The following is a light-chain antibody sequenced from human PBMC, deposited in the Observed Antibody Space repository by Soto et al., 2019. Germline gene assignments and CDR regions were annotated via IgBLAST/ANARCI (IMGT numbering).Light chain of an antibody. CDR2: GAS. V-gene: IGKV3-20*01. J-gene: IGKJ2*01. CDR1: QSVSSSY. Sequence: EIVLTQSPGTLSLSPGERATLSCRASQSVSSSYLAWYQQKPGQAPRLLIYGASSRATGIPDRFSGSGSGTDFPLTISRLEPEDCAVYYWQQYGSSPLYTFGQGTKLEIK. CDR3: QQYGSSPLYT.